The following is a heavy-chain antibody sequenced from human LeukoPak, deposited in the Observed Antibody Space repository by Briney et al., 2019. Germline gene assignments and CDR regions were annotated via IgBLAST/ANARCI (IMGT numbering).Heavy chain of an antibody. V-gene: IGHV3-74*01. CDR2: INGDGSTT. CDR3: ARSVGGTDV. J-gene: IGHJ6*02. CDR1: GFTFSYSW. Sequence: GGSLRLSCAASGFTFSYSWMHWVRQAPGKGLVWASRINGDGSTTNYADAVKGRFTISRDNAKNTLYLQMNSLRAEDTAVYYCARSVGGTDVWGQGTTVTVSS.